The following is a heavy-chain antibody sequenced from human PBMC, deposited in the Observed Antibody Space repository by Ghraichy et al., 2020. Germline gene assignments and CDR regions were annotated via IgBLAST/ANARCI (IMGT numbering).Heavy chain of an antibody. Sequence: GGSLRLSCAASGFTFSIYSMNWVRQAPGKGLEWVSYISSSSSAIYYADSVKGRFTISRDNAKNSLYLQMNSLRAEDTAVYYCASGGLAPDEGYYFDYWGQGTLVTVSS. J-gene: IGHJ4*02. CDR1: GFTFSIYS. CDR3: ASGGLAPDEGYYFDY. V-gene: IGHV3-48*01. D-gene: IGHD1-14*01. CDR2: ISSSSSAI.